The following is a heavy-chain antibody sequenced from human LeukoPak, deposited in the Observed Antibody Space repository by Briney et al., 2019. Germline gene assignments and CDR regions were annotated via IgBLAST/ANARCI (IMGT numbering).Heavy chain of an antibody. CDR3: ARAKPKNMVRGLIMRRESRYYFDY. Sequence: HPGGSLRLSCAASGFTVSSNYMSWVRQAPGKGLEWVSIIYSGGSTFYADSVKGRFTISRDNSKNTLYLQMNSLRAEDTAVYYCARAKPKNMVRGLIMRRESRYYFDYWGQGTLVTVSS. CDR2: IYSGGST. D-gene: IGHD3-10*01. V-gene: IGHV3-53*01. CDR1: GFTVSSNY. J-gene: IGHJ4*02.